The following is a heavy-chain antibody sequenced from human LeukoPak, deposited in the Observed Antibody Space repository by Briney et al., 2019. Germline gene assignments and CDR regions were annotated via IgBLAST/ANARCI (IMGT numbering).Heavy chain of an antibody. D-gene: IGHD1-26*01. V-gene: IGHV4-34*01. CDR3: ARGNSEWELPPSYYMDV. CDR2: INHSGST. J-gene: IGHJ6*03. CDR1: GGSFSGYY. Sequence: PSETLSLTCAVYGGSFSGYYWSWIRQPPGKGLEWIGEINHSGSTNYNPSLKGRVTISVDTSKNQFSLKLSSVTAADTAVYYCARGNSEWELPPSYYMDVWGKGTTVTVSS.